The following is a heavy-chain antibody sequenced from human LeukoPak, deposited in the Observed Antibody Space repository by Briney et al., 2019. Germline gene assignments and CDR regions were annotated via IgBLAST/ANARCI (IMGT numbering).Heavy chain of an antibody. J-gene: IGHJ5*02. V-gene: IGHV4-30-4*01. CDR1: GGSINSGDYY. D-gene: IGHD1-1*01. CDR2: IYYSGST. CDR3: ARARTWNNWFDP. Sequence: SETLSLTCTVSGGSINSGDYYWSWIRQPPGKGLEWIGFIYYSGSTFYNPSLQSRVTISIDTSKNQFSLRLTSVTAADTAVYYCARARTWNNWFDPWGQGTLVTVSS.